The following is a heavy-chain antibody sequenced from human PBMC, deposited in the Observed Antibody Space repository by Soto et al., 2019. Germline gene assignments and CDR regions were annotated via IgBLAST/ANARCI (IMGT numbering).Heavy chain of an antibody. CDR3: PTGSVEGV. V-gene: IGHV3-15*07. CDR1: GLPISNAW. D-gene: IGHD2-15*01. Sequence: EVQLVESGGGFIQPGGSLRLSCAASGLPISNAWMNWVRQAPGKGLEWVGRIKTKTEGGPTDYAAAVKGRFTVSRDDSKNTLYLQMNSLKTEDPAVYYCPTGSVEGVWGQGTTVTVSS. CDR2: IKTKTEGGPT. J-gene: IGHJ6*02.